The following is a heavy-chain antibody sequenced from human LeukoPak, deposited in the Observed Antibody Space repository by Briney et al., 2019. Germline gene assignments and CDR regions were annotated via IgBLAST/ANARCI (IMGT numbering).Heavy chain of an antibody. V-gene: IGHV3-11*01. CDR1: GFTFSDYY. Sequence: GGSLRVSCAASGFTFSDYYMSWIRQAPGNGLEWVSYISSSSGSTIYYADSVKGRFTISRDNAKNSLYLQMNSLRAEDTAVYYCARRRVFWSGSWDFDYWGQGTLVTVSS. J-gene: IGHJ4*02. D-gene: IGHD3-3*01. CDR3: ARRRVFWSGSWDFDY. CDR2: ISSSSGSTI.